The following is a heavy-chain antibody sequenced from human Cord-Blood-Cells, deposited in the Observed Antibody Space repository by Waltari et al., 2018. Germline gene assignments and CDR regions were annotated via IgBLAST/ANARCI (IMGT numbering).Heavy chain of an antibody. J-gene: IGHJ1*01. CDR1: GFTCVVNT. Sequence: EVQLVESGGGLIQPGGPRDLPGPALGFTCVVNTIPWVRQAPGKGLEWVSVIYSGGSTYYADSVKGRFTISRDNSKNTLYLQMNSLRAEDTAVYYCARSLIAARHFQHWGQGTLVTVSS. CDR3: ARSLIAARHFQH. D-gene: IGHD6-6*01. CDR2: IYSGGST. V-gene: IGHV3-53*01.